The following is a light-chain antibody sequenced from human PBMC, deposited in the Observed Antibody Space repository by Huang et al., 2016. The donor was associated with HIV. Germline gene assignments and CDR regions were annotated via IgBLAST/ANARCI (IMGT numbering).Light chain of an antibody. V-gene: IGKV3-15*01. Sequence: EIVITHSPATLSVSPGERSTLACRASQSVSSNLAWYQQKPGPAPRLLIYGASTRATGIPAMFSGSGSGTEFTLTISSLQSEDFAVYYCQQYNNWPRTFGQGTKVEIK. CDR3: QQYNNWPRT. CDR1: QSVSSN. J-gene: IGKJ1*01. CDR2: GAS.